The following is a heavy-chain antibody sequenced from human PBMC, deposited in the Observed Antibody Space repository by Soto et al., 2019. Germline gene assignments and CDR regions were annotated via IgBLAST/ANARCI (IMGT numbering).Heavy chain of an antibody. CDR2: ISGSGGST. CDR3: ARTLDEGPIDY. CDR1: GFTFSSYA. J-gene: IGHJ4*02. Sequence: EVQLLECGGGLVQPGWSLRLSCAASGFTFSSYAMSWVRQAPGKGLEWVSAISGSGGSTYYADSVKGRFTISRDNSKNTLYLQMNSLRAEDTAVYYCARTLDEGPIDYWGQGTLVTVSS. V-gene: IGHV3-23*01.